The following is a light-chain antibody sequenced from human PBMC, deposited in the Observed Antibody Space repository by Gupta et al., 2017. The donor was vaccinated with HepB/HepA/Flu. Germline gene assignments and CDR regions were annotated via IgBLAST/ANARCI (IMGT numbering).Light chain of an antibody. V-gene: IGKV2-30*02. Sequence: DFVMTQSPVSLPVTLGKPASISCRSSRSLVHSDGNTHLNWFQQRPGQSPRRLIYMVSKRDSGVPDRISGSGSGSEFTLKISRGEAEDVGVYYCRQGTHWPRTFGQGTKVEIK. CDR3: RQGTHWPRT. CDR1: RSLVHSDGNTH. J-gene: IGKJ1*01. CDR2: MVS.